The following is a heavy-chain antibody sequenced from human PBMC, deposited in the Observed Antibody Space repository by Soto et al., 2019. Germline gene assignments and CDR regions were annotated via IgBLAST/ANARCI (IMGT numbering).Heavy chain of an antibody. Sequence: PGGSLTLSCAASGFPFSSYWMHWVRQAPGKGLVWVSRINGDGSSTNYADSVKGRFTISRDNAKNTLYLQMNSLRAEDTAVYYCARGRAGYYNDDAFDIWGQGTMVTVSS. J-gene: IGHJ3*02. CDR2: INGDGSST. D-gene: IGHD3-9*01. V-gene: IGHV3-74*01. CDR1: GFPFSSYW. CDR3: ARGRAGYYNDDAFDI.